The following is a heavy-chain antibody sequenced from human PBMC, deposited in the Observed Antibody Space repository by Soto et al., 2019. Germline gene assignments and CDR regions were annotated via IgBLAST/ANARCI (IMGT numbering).Heavy chain of an antibody. CDR1: GFTFSSYG. CDR3: AKVGESGSYSRHFDD. CDR2: ISDDGNNK. V-gene: IGHV3-30*18. D-gene: IGHD1-26*01. Sequence: QVQLVESGGGVVQPGRSLRLSCAASGFTFSSYGMHWVRQAPGKGLEWVAVISDDGNNKYYADSVKGRFTISRDNSKNTLYRQMNSLRAEDMAVYYCAKVGESGSYSRHFDDWGQGTVVTVSS. J-gene: IGHJ4*02.